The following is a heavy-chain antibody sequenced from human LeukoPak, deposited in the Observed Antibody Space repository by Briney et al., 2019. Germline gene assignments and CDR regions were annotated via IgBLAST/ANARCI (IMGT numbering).Heavy chain of an antibody. Sequence: PSETLSLTCAVYGGSFSGYYWSWIRQPPGKGLEWIGEINHSGSTNYNPSLKSRVTISVDTSKNQLSLKLSSVTAADTAVYYCARGRNYYDSSGYSPLGYWGQGTLVTVSS. V-gene: IGHV4-34*01. CDR2: INHSGST. J-gene: IGHJ4*02. CDR1: GGSFSGYY. D-gene: IGHD3-22*01. CDR3: ARGRNYYDSSGYSPLGY.